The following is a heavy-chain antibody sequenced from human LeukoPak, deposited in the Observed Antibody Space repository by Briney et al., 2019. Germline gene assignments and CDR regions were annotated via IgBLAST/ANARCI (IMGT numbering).Heavy chain of an antibody. V-gene: IGHV4-59*01. Sequence: SETLSLTCTVSGGSTSSYYWSWIRQPPGKGLEWIGYVYYSGNTNYNPSLKSRVTISVDTSKNQFSLNLRSVAAADTAVYYCARVGSGHFDYWGQGTLVTVSS. CDR1: GGSTSSYY. CDR2: VYYSGNT. CDR3: ARVGSGHFDY. D-gene: IGHD2-15*01. J-gene: IGHJ4*02.